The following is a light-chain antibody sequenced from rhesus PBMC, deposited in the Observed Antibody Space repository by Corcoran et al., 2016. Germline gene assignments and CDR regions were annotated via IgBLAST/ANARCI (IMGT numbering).Light chain of an antibody. J-gene: IGKJ4*01. CDR2: AAS. Sequence: DIQMTQSPSSPSASVGDRVTITCRASENVNNYLHWYQQKQGKAPKLLIYAASTLQSGVPSRVSGSGSGTDYNFTISSLQPGDVATYYCQHSYGTPLTFGGGTKVEIK. CDR1: ENVNNY. CDR3: QHSYGTPLT. V-gene: IGKV1-74*01.